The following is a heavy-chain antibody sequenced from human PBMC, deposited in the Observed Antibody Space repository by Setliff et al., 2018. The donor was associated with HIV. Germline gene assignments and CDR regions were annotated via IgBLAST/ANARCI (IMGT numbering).Heavy chain of an antibody. CDR3: ARVPVAGANWFDP. D-gene: IGHD2-21*01. CDR2: IYYHGST. Sequence: KSSETLSLTCTVSGGSISSTNYFWGWIRQPPGKGLEWIGPIYYHGSTYYNPYLKSRVTISIDTSKNQFSLQLTSVTAADHGVYYCARVPVAGANWFDPWGRGTLVTVSS. V-gene: IGHV4-39*01. CDR1: GGSISSTNYF. J-gene: IGHJ5*02.